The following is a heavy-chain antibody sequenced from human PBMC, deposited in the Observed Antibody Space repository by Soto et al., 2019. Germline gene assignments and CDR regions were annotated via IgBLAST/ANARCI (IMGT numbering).Heavy chain of an antibody. Sequence: GGSLRLSCAASGFTFDDYAMHWVRQAPGKGLEWVSGISWNSGSIGYADSVKGRFTISRDNAKNSLYLQMNSLRAEDTALYYCARSVRKYYYYYGMDVWGQGTTVTVSS. CDR2: ISWNSGSI. J-gene: IGHJ6*02. CDR3: ARSVRKYYYYYGMDV. CDR1: GFTFDDYA. V-gene: IGHV3-9*01.